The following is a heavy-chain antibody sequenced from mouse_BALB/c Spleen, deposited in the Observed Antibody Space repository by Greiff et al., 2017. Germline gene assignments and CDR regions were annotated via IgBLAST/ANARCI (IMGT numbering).Heavy chain of an antibody. CDR3: ARNFYRYAIGAMDY. Sequence: VQLVESGPGLVQPSQSLSITCTVSGFSLTSYGVHWVRQSPGKGLEWLGVIWSGGSTDYNAAFISRLSISKDNSKSQVFFKMNSLQANDTAIYYCARNFYRYAIGAMDYWGQGTSVTVSS. CDR1: GFSLTSYG. CDR2: IWSGGST. V-gene: IGHV2-2*02. D-gene: IGHD2-14*01. J-gene: IGHJ4*01.